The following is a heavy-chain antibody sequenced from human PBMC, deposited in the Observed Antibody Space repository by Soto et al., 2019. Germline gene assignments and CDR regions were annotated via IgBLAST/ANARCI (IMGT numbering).Heavy chain of an antibody. D-gene: IGHD6-13*01. Sequence: SETLSLTCTVSGGSVSSGSYYWSWIRQPPGKGLEWIGYIYYSGSTNYHPSLKSRVTISVDTSKNQFSLKLSSVTAADTAVYYCAGGYSSSWYDFDYWGQGXLVTVSS. J-gene: IGHJ4*02. V-gene: IGHV4-61*01. CDR2: IYYSGST. CDR3: AGGYSSSWYDFDY. CDR1: GGSVSSGSYY.